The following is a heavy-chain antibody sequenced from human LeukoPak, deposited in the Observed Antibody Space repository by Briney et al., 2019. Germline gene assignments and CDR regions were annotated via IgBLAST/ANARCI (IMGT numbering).Heavy chain of an antibody. V-gene: IGHV3-48*01. Sequence: AGGSLRLSCAASGFTFRDYWMNWVRQAPGKGLEWVSYISTISSTKYYADSVKGRFTISRDNAKNTLYLQMNSLRAEDTAVYYCARVSDGSGFGDYWGQGTLVTVSS. CDR3: ARVSDGSGFGDY. CDR2: ISTISSTK. D-gene: IGHD3-22*01. J-gene: IGHJ4*02. CDR1: GFTFRDYW.